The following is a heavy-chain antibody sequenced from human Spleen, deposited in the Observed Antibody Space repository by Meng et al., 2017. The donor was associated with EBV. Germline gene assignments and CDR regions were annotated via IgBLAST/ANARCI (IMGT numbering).Heavy chain of an antibody. J-gene: IGHJ4*02. V-gene: IGHV1-18*01. CDR2: ISAYNGNR. Sequence: LRLVQSGAEGKKPGASVKISCKASGYRFTSYGISWVRQAPRQGLEWMGWISAYNGNRNYGQKLQGRVTMTTDTSTSTAYMELRSLRSDDTAVYYCARDLEDGDFDYWGQGTLVTVSS. CDR3: ARDLEDGDFDY. CDR1: GYRFTSYG. D-gene: IGHD5-24*01.